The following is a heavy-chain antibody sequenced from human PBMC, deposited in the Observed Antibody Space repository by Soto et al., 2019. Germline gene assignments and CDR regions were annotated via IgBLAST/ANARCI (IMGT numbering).Heavy chain of an antibody. Sequence: ASVKGACKASGYTYSNYETIWVRQATGQGLEWMGWMNPNSGDTVYAQKFQGRVTMTRDISINTAYMELSSLRSDDTAVYYCARGRGGYCSGGACYRLLDPWGQGTLVTVSS. D-gene: IGHD2-15*01. J-gene: IGHJ5*02. CDR1: GYTYSNYE. CDR2: MNPNSGDT. V-gene: IGHV1-8*01. CDR3: ARGRGGYCSGGACYRLLDP.